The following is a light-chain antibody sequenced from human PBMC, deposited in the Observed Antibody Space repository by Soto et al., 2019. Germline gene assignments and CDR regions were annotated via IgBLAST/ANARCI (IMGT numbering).Light chain of an antibody. CDR3: ISQTTNNKHV. Sequence: QSALTQPASVSGSPGQSITISCTGTSSDVGGYDYVSWYQHHPGKAPKLMIFDVSHRPSGVSDRFSGSKSGNTASLTISGLQAGDEADYYCISQTTNNKHVFGGGTHLPAL. CDR1: SSDVGGYDY. CDR2: DVS. J-gene: IGLJ7*02. V-gene: IGLV2-14*03.